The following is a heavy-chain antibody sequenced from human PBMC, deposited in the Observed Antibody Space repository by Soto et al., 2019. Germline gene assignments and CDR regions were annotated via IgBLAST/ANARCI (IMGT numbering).Heavy chain of an antibody. Sequence: GASVKVSCKASGITFSTYAIHWVRQAPGQSLEWMGWINTGNGNTKYSQKFQGRVTITRDTSASTAYMELSSLRSEDTAVYYRARAVAVAADFDYGGQGTLVTVSS. V-gene: IGHV1-3*04. J-gene: IGHJ4*02. CDR2: INTGNGNT. D-gene: IGHD6-19*01. CDR3: ARAVAVAADFDY. CDR1: GITFSTYA.